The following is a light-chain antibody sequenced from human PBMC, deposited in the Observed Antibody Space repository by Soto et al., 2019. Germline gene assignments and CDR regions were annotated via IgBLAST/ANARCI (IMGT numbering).Light chain of an antibody. V-gene: IGKV3-20*01. CDR1: QSVSSSY. J-gene: IGKJ2*01. Sequence: EIVLTQSPGTLSLSPGERATLSCRASQSVSSSYLAWYQQKPGQAPRLLFYGASSRATGIPDRFSGSGSGTDFTLTLNRLEPEDFAVYYCQQYGSSPPSYTFGQGTKLEIK. CDR2: GAS. CDR3: QQYGSSPPSYT.